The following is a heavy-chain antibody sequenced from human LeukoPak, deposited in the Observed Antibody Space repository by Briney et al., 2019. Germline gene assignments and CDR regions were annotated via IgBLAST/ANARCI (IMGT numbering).Heavy chain of an antibody. CDR3: AREKWELLGREDYYYGMDV. CDR1: GYTFTGYY. J-gene: IGHJ6*02. V-gene: IGHV1-2*02. D-gene: IGHD1-26*01. CDR2: INLNSGGT. Sequence: ASVKVSCKASGYTFTGYYMHWVRQAPGQGLEWMGWINLNSGGTNYAQKFQGRVTMTRDTSISTAYMELSRLRSDDTAVYYCAREKWELLGREDYYYGMDVWGQGTTVTVSS.